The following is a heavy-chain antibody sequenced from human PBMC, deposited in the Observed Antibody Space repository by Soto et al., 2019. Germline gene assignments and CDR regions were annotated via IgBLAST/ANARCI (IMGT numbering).Heavy chain of an antibody. J-gene: IGHJ6*03. V-gene: IGHV3-74*01. Sequence: EVQLVESGGGLGQPGGSLRLSCVASGFTFSNYWMYWVRQAPGEGLVWVSRINNDGSVSSYADSVKGRLTISRDNVKNTLYLQMDSLRAEDTAVYYCARGDCVGGTCYSLAGSFYYYMDVWGKGTTVTVFS. CDR2: INNDGSVS. D-gene: IGHD2-15*01. CDR1: GFTFSNYW. CDR3: ARGDCVGGTCYSLAGSFYYYMDV.